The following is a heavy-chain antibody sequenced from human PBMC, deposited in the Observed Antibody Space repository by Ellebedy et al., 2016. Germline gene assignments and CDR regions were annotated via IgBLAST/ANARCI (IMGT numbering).Heavy chain of an antibody. CDR3: ARGDTTGTTGY. CDR2: INPNSGGT. CDR1: GYTFTGYY. D-gene: IGHD1-1*01. J-gene: IGHJ4*02. Sequence: ASVKVSXXASGYTFTGYYMHWVRQAPGQGLEWMGWINPNSGGTNYAQKFQGRVTITRDTSISTAYMELSRLRSDDTAVYYCARGDTTGTTGYWGQGTLVTVSS. V-gene: IGHV1-2*02.